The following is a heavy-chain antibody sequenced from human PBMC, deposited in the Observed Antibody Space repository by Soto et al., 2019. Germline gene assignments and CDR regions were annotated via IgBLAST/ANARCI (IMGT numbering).Heavy chain of an antibody. J-gene: IGHJ5*01. D-gene: IGHD3-10*01. V-gene: IGHV4-39*01. CDR3: ARRERYYGSPGWFDP. Sequence: ETLSLTCSVSGASINNFAYYWGWIRQPPGKGLEWIGTVYYNENTFYNPSLKSRVAISVDTAKNQFSLNLRSVTAADTAIYFCARRERYYGSPGWFDPWGQGTLVTVSS. CDR2: VYYNENT. CDR1: GASINNFAYY.